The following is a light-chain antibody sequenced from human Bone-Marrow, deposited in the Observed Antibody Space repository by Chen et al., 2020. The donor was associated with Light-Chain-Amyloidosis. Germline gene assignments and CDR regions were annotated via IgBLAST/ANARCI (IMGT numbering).Light chain of an antibody. Sequence: QSALTQPASVSGSPGQSITIPCTGTSSDVGGDNHVSWYQQHPDKAPKLMIYEVTTRPPWVPDRFSGSKSDNTASLTISGLQTEDEADYFCSSYTITNTLVFGCGTRVTVL. J-gene: IGLJ1*01. CDR2: EVT. CDR1: SSDVGGDNH. V-gene: IGLV2-14*01. CDR3: SSYTITNTLV.